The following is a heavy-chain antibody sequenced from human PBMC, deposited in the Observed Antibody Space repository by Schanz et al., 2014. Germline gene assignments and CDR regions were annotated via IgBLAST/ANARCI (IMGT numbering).Heavy chain of an antibody. CDR1: GFTFSSYW. CDR3: ARPLGPNCYYYGLDV. V-gene: IGHV3-74*01. J-gene: IGHJ6*02. Sequence: EVQLVESGGGLVQPGGSLRLSCAASGFTFSSYWMHWVRQAPGKGLVWVSRINSDGSTTIYADSVKGRFTISRDNAKNTRYLQMNSLRAEDTAVYYCARPLGPNCYYYGLDVWGQGTTVTVSS. CDR2: INSDGSTT.